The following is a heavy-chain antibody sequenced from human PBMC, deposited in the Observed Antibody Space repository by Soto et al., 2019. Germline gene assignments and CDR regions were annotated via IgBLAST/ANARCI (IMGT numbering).Heavy chain of an antibody. CDR1: GGSFSGYY. CDR3: ARDKITGLFDY. Sequence: ASEPLSLTCAVYGGSFSGYYWTWIRQPPGTGLEWIGEINHSGSTNYNPSLKSRVTISVDTSKNQFSLKLTSVTAADTAVYYCARDKITGLFDYWGQGTLVTVSS. D-gene: IGHD2-8*02. J-gene: IGHJ4*02. V-gene: IGHV4-34*01. CDR2: INHSGST.